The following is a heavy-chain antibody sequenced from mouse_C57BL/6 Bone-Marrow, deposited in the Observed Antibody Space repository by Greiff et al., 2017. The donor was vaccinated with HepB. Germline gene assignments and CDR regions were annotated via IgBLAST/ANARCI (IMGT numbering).Heavy chain of an antibody. V-gene: IGHV2-6*03. Sequence: VMLVESGPGLVAPSQSLSITCTVSGFSLTSYGVHWVRQPPGKGLEWLVVIWSDGSTTYNSALKSRLSISKDNSKSQVFLKMNSLQTDDTAMYYCARGGYYYGSSYRFYAMDYWGQGTSVTVSS. CDR1: GFSLTSYG. D-gene: IGHD1-1*01. J-gene: IGHJ4*01. CDR3: ARGGYYYGSSYRFYAMDY. CDR2: IWSDGST.